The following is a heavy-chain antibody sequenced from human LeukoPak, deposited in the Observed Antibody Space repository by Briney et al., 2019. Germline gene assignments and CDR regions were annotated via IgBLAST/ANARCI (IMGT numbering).Heavy chain of an antibody. CDR1: GGSFSGYY. J-gene: IGHJ5*02. CDR3: ARRGGGSSTDWFDP. V-gene: IGHV4-59*08. Sequence: PSETLSLTCAVYGGSFSGYYWSWIRQSPGKGLEWIGYIYYSGSTNSNPSLKSRVTISVDTSKNQFSLRLSSVTAADTAVYYCARRGGGSSTDWFDPWGQGTLVTVSS. D-gene: IGHD6-6*01. CDR2: IYYSGST.